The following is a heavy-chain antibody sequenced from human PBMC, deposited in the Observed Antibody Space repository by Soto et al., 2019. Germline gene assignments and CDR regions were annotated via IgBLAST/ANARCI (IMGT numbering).Heavy chain of an antibody. J-gene: IGHJ4*02. CDR2: IWYDGSNK. D-gene: IGHD4-17*01. Sequence: PGGSLRLSCAASGFTFSSYGMHWVRQAPGKGLEWVAVIWYDGSNKYYADSVKGRFTISRDNSKNTLYLQMNSLRAEDTAVYYCARDPDYGDCYFDYRAQRTLVTVSS. V-gene: IGHV3-33*01. CDR1: GFTFSSYG. CDR3: ARDPDYGDCYFDY.